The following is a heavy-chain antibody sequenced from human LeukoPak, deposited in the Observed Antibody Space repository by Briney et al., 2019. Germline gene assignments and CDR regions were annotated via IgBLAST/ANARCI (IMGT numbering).Heavy chain of an antibody. J-gene: IGHJ4*02. V-gene: IGHV1-2*02. Sequence: ASVKVSCKASGYTFTGYYMHWVRQAPGQGLEWMGWIDPNSGGTYYAQKFQGRVSMTRDTSISTAYMELSSLRSDDTAVYYCYYRVSSGYLTWGQGTLVAVSS. CDR2: IDPNSGGT. CDR1: GYTFTGYY. D-gene: IGHD3-22*01. CDR3: YYRVSSGYLT.